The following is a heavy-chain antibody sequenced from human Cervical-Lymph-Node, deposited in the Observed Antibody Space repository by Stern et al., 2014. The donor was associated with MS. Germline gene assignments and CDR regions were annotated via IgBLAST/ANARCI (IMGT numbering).Heavy chain of an antibody. CDR1: GDSLSSGDHY. CDR3: ARSSWFAELTFDY. J-gene: IGHJ4*02. Sequence: VQLVESGPGLVKPSQTLSLPCTVSGDSLSSGDHYWRWLRPPPGPGLEGIGYLHYSGGTFYSPSLTRRVTTSVDTSATHFFLKRSSVSAADTSVYFCARSSWFAELTFDYWGQGTLATVSS. D-gene: IGHD3-10*01. CDR2: LHYSGGT. V-gene: IGHV4-30-4*01.